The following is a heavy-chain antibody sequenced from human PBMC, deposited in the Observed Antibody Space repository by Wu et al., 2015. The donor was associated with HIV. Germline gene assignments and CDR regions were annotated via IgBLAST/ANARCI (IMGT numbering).Heavy chain of an antibody. CDR2: INPNSGGT. CDR1: RSTFTGYH. V-gene: IGHV1-2*02. CDR3: AHSENDWLLVDY. D-gene: IGHD3-9*01. Sequence: QVQLVQSGAEVKEPGASVKVSCKASRSTFTGYHLHWVRQAPGQGLEWMGWINPNSGGTKYAQKFQGRVTMTRDTSISTAYLELSRLKSDDTAMYYCAHSENDWLLVDYWGQGTLVTVSS. J-gene: IGHJ4*02.